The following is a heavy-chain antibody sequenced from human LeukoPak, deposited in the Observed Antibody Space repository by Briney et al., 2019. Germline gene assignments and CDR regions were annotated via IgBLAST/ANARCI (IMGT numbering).Heavy chain of an antibody. J-gene: IGHJ3*02. D-gene: IGHD3-10*01. CDR3: ARDPVRHDAFDI. V-gene: IGHV1-69*01. CDR2: IIPIFGTA. Sequence: SVKVSCKASGGTFSSYAISWVRQAPGQGLEWMGGIIPIFGTANFAQKFQGRVTITADESTSTAYMELSSLRSEDTAVYYCARDPVRHDAFDIWGQGTMVTVSS. CDR1: GGTFSSYA.